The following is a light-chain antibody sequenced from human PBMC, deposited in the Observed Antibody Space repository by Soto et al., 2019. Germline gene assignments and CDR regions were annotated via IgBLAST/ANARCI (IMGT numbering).Light chain of an antibody. J-gene: IGKJ3*01. V-gene: IGKV3-11*01. CDR3: QQRSNSPPEFT. CDR1: QSVSSY. CDR2: DAS. Sequence: EIVLTQSPATLSLSPGERATLSCRASQSVSSYLSWYQQKPGQAPRLLIYDASTRATGIPARFSGSGSGTDFTLTISSLEPEDFAVYYCQQRSNSPPEFTFGPGTKVDIK.